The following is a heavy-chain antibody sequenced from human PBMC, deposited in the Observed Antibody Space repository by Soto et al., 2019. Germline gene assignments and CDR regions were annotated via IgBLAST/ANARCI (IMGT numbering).Heavy chain of an antibody. Sequence: PSETLSLTCAVYGGSFSGYYWSWIRQPPGKGLEWIGEINHSGSTNYNPSLKSRVTISVDTSKNQFSLKLSSVTAADTAVYYCVVAAAAERAVAGTDYWGQGTLVTVSS. D-gene: IGHD6-19*01. CDR3: VVAAAAERAVAGTDY. J-gene: IGHJ4*02. CDR1: GGSFSGYY. CDR2: INHSGST. V-gene: IGHV4-34*01.